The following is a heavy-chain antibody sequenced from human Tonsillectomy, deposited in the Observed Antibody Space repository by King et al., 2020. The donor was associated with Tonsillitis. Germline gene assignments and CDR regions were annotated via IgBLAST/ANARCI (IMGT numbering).Heavy chain of an antibody. Sequence: EVQLVEPGGRLVQPGRSLTLSCAASGFAMHWIRQGPGKGLEWISGIFWNVDKVDYADSVKGRFTISRDIAKKSVYLQMNSRRSEDTALYWCVNEVKEGGAAVGGQGTTVTVS. D-gene: IGHD3-16*01. CDR2: IFWNVDKV. CDR1: GFA. CDR3: VNEVKEGGAAV. J-gene: IGHJ6*02. V-gene: IGHV3-9*01.